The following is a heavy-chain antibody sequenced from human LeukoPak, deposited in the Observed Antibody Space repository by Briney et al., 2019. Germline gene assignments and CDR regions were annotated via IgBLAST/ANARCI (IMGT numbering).Heavy chain of an antibody. CDR2: INPNSGGT. V-gene: IGHV1-2*02. Sequence: ASVKVSCKASGYTFTGYYMHWVRQAPGQGLEWMGWINPNSGGTNYAQKFQGRVTMTRDTSISTAYMELSRLRSDDTAVYYCARDRRGYCSGGSCSLDYWGQGTLVTVSS. J-gene: IGHJ4*02. D-gene: IGHD2-15*01. CDR3: ARDRRGYCSGGSCSLDY. CDR1: GYTFTGYY.